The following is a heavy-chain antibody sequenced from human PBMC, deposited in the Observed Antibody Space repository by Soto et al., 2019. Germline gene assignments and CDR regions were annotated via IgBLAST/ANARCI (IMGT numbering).Heavy chain of an antibody. J-gene: IGHJ5*02. CDR2: ISSSNTYI. CDR3: AKDAARCSSTSCYMGGFDP. D-gene: IGHD2-2*02. CDR1: GFSCSIHS. V-gene: IGHV3-21*04. Sequence: PGGSLRVSCAASGFSCSIHSMTWVRQAPGKGLEWVSSISSSNTYIYYAESVKGRFTISRDNSKNTLYLQMNSLRAEDTAVYYCAKDAARCSSTSCYMGGFDPWGQGTLVTVSS.